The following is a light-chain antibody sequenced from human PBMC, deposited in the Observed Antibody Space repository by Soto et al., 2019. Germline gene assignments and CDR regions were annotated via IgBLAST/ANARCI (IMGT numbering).Light chain of an antibody. Sequence: QSVLTQPASVSGSPGQSITISCTGTSSDVGGYNYVSWYQQHPGKAPKLMIYDVSNWPSGVSNRFSGSKSGNTASLTISGLQAEDEADYHCSSYTNSSPFVFGTGTKLTVL. V-gene: IGLV2-14*01. CDR2: DVS. J-gene: IGLJ1*01. CDR3: SSYTNSSPFV. CDR1: SSDVGGYNY.